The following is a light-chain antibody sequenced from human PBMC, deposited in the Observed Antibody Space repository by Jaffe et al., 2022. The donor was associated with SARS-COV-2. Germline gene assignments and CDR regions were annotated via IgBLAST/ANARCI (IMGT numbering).Light chain of an antibody. J-gene: IGKJ4*01. V-gene: IGKV3-15*01. CDR3: QQYNNWPPFLT. Sequence: EIVMTQSPATLSVSPGERATLFCRASQSVSSNLAWYQQKPGQAPRPLIYGASTRATGIPARFSGSGSGTEFTLTISSLQSEDFAVYYCQQYNNWPPFLTFGGGTKVEIK. CDR2: GAS. CDR1: QSVSSN.